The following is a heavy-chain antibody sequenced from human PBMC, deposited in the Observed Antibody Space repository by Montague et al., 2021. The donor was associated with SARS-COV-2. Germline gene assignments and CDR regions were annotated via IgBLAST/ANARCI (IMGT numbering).Heavy chain of an antibody. J-gene: IGHJ6*02. CDR2: TNYRSKWHY. D-gene: IGHD6-13*01. Sequence: CAISGDSVSSNNVAWNWIRQSPSRGLEWLGRTNYRSKWHYDYAVSVKSRILIIPNTSENQFSLQLNSVTPEDTAVYYCARAASIGSTWPFSGYGTDVWGQGTTVTVSS. CDR3: ARAASIGSTWPFSGYGTDV. V-gene: IGHV6-1*01. CDR1: GDSVSSNNVA.